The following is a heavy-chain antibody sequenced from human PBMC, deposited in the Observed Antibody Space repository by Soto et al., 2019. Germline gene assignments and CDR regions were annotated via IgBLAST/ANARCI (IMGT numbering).Heavy chain of an antibody. CDR3: GTGSSWTKVEA. J-gene: IGHJ5*02. Sequence: VQLVQSGAEVKKPGSSVKVSCKASGGTLSRSAISWVRQAPGHGLEWMGGIIPIFGPAIYAQKFRGRVSIIADESTRTAYLEMSSLRSDDTAVYYCGTGSSWTKVEAWGQGTLGTVSS. CDR2: IIPIFGPA. D-gene: IGHD6-13*01. V-gene: IGHV1-69*01. CDR1: GGTLSRSA.